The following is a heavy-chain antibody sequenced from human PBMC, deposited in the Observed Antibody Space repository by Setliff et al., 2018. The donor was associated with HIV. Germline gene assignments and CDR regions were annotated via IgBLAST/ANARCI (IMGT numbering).Heavy chain of an antibody. D-gene: IGHD1-26*01. CDR3: TTDLGSGRFSWNNN. CDR1: GFSFSRYW. CDR2: IDHFGSEE. Sequence: PGGSLRLSCAASGFSFSRYWMSWVRQAPGKGLEWVASIDHFGSEENYVDSVKGRFTTSRDNTKNSLHLQLDSLSAEDTAIYYCTTDLGSGRFSWNNNWGQGTLVTAPQ. J-gene: IGHJ4*02. V-gene: IGHV3-7*03.